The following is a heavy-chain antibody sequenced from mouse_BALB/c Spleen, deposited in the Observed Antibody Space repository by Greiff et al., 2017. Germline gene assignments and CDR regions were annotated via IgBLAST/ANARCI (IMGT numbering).Heavy chain of an antibody. Sequence: QVHVKQSGAELVRPGTSVKVSCKASGYAFTNYLIEWVKQRPGQGLEWIGVINPGSGGTNYNEKFKGKATLTADKSSSTAYMQLSSLTSDDSAVYFCARSEAYYRFPYAMDYWGQGTSVTVSS. CDR1: GYAFTNYL. J-gene: IGHJ4*01. V-gene: IGHV1-54*01. CDR3: ARSEAYYRFPYAMDY. D-gene: IGHD2-14*01. CDR2: INPGSGGT.